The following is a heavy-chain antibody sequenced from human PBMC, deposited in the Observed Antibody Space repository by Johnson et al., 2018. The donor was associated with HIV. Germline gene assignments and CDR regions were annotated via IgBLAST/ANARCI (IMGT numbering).Heavy chain of an antibody. Sequence: VQLVESGGGVVQPGRSLRLSCAASGFTLSSYDMHWVRQATGKGLEWVSEIDTAGDTYYPGSVKGRFTIPRDNSKNTLYLQMNSLRAEDTALYYCARGGLGYQNIHDPFDIWGQGTMVTVSS. CDR2: IDTAGDT. D-gene: IGHD3-16*02. V-gene: IGHV3-13*01. CDR3: ARGGLGYQNIHDPFDI. J-gene: IGHJ3*02. CDR1: GFTLSSYD.